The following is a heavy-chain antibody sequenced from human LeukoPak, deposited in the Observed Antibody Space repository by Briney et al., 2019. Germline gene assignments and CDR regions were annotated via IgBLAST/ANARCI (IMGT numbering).Heavy chain of an antibody. CDR1: GYTFTAYY. CDR2: INPNSGGT. CDR3: ARYFVVVPAARSPPYYYGMDV. D-gene: IGHD2-2*01. V-gene: IGHV1-2*02. Sequence: ASVKVSCTASGYTFTAYYMHWVRQAPGQGLEWMGWINPNSGGTNYAQKFQGRVTMTRDTSISTAYMELSRLRSDDTAVYYCARYFVVVPAARSPPYYYGMDVWGQGTTVTVSS. J-gene: IGHJ6*02.